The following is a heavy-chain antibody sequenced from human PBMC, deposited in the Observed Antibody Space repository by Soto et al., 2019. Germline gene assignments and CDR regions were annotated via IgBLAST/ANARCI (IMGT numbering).Heavy chain of an antibody. D-gene: IGHD2-2*02. V-gene: IGHV1-69*01. CDR3: ARGNVGDIVVVPAAIRGENYYYYCMDV. J-gene: IGHJ6*02. CDR1: GGTFSSYA. Sequence: QVQLVQSGAEVKKPGSSVKVSCKASGGTFSSYAISWVRQAPGQGLEWMGGIIPIFGTANYAQKFQGRVTITADESTSTAYMELSSLRSEDTAMYYCARGNVGDIVVVPAAIRGENYYYYCMDVWGQGTTVTVSS. CDR2: IIPIFGTA.